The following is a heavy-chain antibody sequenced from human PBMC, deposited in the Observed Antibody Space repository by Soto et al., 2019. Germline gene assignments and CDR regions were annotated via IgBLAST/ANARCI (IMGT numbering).Heavy chain of an antibody. D-gene: IGHD6-19*01. Sequence: EEQLVESGGGLVQPGGSLRLSCAASGFTFSPYSLSWVRQAPGKGLEWVSYIDSSSGSIYYADSVKGRFTNSRDNAKKSLWLQMNRLRDEDTAMYYCVRDRMWEQWLGPHDAFEVWGQGTMVTVSS. CDR3: VRDRMWEQWLGPHDAFEV. J-gene: IGHJ3*01. CDR1: GFTFSPYS. V-gene: IGHV3-48*02. CDR2: IDSSSGSI.